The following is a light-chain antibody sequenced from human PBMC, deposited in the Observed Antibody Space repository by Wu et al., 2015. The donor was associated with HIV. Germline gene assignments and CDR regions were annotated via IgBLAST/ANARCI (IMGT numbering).Light chain of an antibody. Sequence: EIVLTQSPGTLSLSPGERATLSCRASQSVSSSYLAWYQQKAGQAPRLLIYGASSRATGIPDRFSGSGSGTDFTLTISRLEPEDFAVYFCQQYGRSHSFGQGTKLEIK. V-gene: IGKV3-20*01. J-gene: IGKJ2*03. CDR1: QSVSSSY. CDR2: GAS. CDR3: QQYGRSHS.